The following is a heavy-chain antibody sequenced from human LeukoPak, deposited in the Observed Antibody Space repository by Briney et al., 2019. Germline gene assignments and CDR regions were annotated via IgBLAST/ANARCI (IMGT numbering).Heavy chain of an antibody. J-gene: IGHJ4*02. V-gene: IGHV4-4*02. CDR1: GGSISSSNW. CDR2: IYHSGST. CDR3: ARGSAVGHFDS. Sequence: PSGTLSLTCAVSGGSISSSNWWSWVRQPPGKGLEWVGEIYHSGSTNYNPSLMSRVTMSVDKSKNQFSLKLSSVTAADTAVYYCARGSAVGHFDSWGQGTLVTVSS. D-gene: IGHD6-13*01.